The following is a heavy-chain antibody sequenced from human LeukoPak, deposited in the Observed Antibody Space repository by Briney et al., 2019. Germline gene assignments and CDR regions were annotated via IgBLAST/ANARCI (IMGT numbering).Heavy chain of an antibody. CDR2: IIPMFDTT. V-gene: IGHV1-69*05. D-gene: IGHD5-12*01. J-gene: IGHJ4*02. Sequence: ASVKVSCKASGDTLSSDAVNWVRQAPGQGLEWMGGIIPMFDTTIFAPKFQGRLTVTTDASTSTGYMELTSLQSEDTAVYYCATLAYSGFGPRSDSDYWGQGTLVTVSS. CDR1: GDTLSSDA. CDR3: ATLAYSGFGPRSDSDY.